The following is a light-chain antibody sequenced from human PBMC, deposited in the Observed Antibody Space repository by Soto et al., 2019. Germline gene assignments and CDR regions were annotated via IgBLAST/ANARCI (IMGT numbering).Light chain of an antibody. J-gene: IGLJ2*01. V-gene: IGLV1-44*01. CDR3: AAWDDSLNGVV. CDR1: SSNIGSNT. Sequence: QSVLTQPPSASGTPEQRVTISCSGSSSNIGSNTVNWYQQLPGTAPKLLICTNNQRPSGVPDRFSGSKSGTSASLAISGLQSEDEADYYCAAWDDSLNGVVFGGGTKLTVL. CDR2: TNN.